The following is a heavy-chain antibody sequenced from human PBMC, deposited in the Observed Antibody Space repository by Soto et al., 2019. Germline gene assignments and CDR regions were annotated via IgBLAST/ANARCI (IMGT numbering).Heavy chain of an antibody. CDR3: AITVDYGGNPDFDY. D-gene: IGHD4-17*01. Sequence: ASVKVSCKASGYTFTGYYMHWVRQAPGQGLEWMGWINPNSGGTNYAQKFQGRVTMTRDTSIPTAHMELSRLRSDDTAVYYCAITVDYGGNPDFDYWGQGTMVTV. CDR1: GYTFTGYY. J-gene: IGHJ4*02. V-gene: IGHV1-2*02. CDR2: INPNSGGT.